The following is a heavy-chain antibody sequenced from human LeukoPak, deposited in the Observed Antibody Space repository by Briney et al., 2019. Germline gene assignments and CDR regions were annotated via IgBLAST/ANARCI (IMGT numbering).Heavy chain of an antibody. J-gene: IGHJ4*02. CDR1: GVSINTCCYY. CDR3: ARGRSYGFDFDS. Sequence: MPSETLSLTCDVSGVSINTCCYYWTWIRQPPGKGLEWIGYKYYSGSTRYNSSLRSRLTISLDSSKNQFSLRLTSVTAADTAVYYCARGRSYGFDFDSWGPGTLVIVSS. CDR2: KYYSGST. V-gene: IGHV4-61*01. D-gene: IGHD5-18*01.